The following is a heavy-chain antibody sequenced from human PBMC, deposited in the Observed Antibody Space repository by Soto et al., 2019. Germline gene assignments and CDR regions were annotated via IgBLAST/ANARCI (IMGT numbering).Heavy chain of an antibody. CDR1: GFTFRSYW. V-gene: IGHV3-7*01. Sequence: EVQLVESGGGLVQPGGSLRLSCAASGFTFRSYWMSWVRQAPGKGLEWVANIKQDGSDKYYVDSVKGRFTISRDNAKNSLYLQMNSLRAEDTAVYYWARDCGTVGAPRPWLWGQGTLVTVSS. D-gene: IGHD1-26*01. CDR3: ARDCGTVGAPRPWL. J-gene: IGHJ4*02. CDR2: IKQDGSDK.